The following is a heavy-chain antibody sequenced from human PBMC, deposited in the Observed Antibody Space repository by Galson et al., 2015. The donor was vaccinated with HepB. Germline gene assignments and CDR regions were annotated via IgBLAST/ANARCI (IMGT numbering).Heavy chain of an antibody. J-gene: IGHJ6*02. CDR2: ISAYNGNT. V-gene: IGHV1-18*04. D-gene: IGHD3-3*01. Sequence: SVKVSCKASGYTFTSYGISWVRQAPGQGLEWMGWISAYNGNTNYAQKLQGRVTMTTDTSTSTAYMELRSLRSDDTAVYYCALYDFWSGYHYYYGMDVWGQGTTVTVSS. CDR3: ALYDFWSGYHYYYGMDV. CDR1: GYTFTSYG.